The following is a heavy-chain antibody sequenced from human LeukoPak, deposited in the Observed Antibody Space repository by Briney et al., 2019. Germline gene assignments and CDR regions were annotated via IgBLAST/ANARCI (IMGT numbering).Heavy chain of an antibody. V-gene: IGHV5-51*01. CDR3: PRRSSTWAFDI. CDR1: VYRLITSW. J-gene: IGHJ3*02. D-gene: IGHD2-2*01. CDR2: IYPGDPDT. Sequence: GESLNISCQLSVYRLITSWIGWAGQMPGKGLEWMGIIYPGDPDTRYSPSFQGQVTISADKSISTAYLQWSSMKASVTAMYYCPRRSSTWAFDIWGQGTMVTVSS.